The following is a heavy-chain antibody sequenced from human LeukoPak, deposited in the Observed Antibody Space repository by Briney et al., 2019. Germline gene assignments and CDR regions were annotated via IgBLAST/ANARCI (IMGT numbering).Heavy chain of an antibody. V-gene: IGHV4-34*01. CDR3: ARVKVVVVAATPGFDY. CDR1: GGTFSGYY. Sequence: SETLSLTCAAYGGTFSGYYRSWIRQPPGKGLEWIGEINHSGSTNYNPSLKSRVTISVDTSKNQFSLKLSSVTDADTAVYYCARVKVVVVAATPGFDYWGQGTLVTVSS. CDR2: INHSGST. D-gene: IGHD2-15*01. J-gene: IGHJ4*02.